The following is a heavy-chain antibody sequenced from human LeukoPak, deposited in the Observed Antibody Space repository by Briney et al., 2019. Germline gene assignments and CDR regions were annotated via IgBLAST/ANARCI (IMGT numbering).Heavy chain of an antibody. D-gene: IGHD5-24*01. CDR2: INTDGTTV. V-gene: IGHV3-74*01. Sequence: GGSLRLSCAASGFTFSGSWMHWVRQAPGQGLVWVSRINTDGTTVNYADSVKGRLTISRDNAKNTLYLQMHSLTAEDTAVYYCATAGNYRFDYWGQGILVTVSS. J-gene: IGHJ4*02. CDR3: ATAGNYRFDY. CDR1: GFTFSGSW.